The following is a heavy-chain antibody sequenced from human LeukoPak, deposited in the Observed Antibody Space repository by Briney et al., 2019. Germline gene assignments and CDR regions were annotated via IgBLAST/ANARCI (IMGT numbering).Heavy chain of an antibody. CDR2: ISGGGDIT. Sequence: GGSLRPSCAASGFNFANHAMSWVRQTAGKGLEWVSAISGGGDITYYADSVKGRFTISRGNSKDTLFLQMHSLRPGDTAVYYCVREDTPATANYWGQGTLVTISS. V-gene: IGHV3-23*01. CDR1: GFNFANHA. D-gene: IGHD2-21*02. J-gene: IGHJ4*02. CDR3: VREDTPATANY.